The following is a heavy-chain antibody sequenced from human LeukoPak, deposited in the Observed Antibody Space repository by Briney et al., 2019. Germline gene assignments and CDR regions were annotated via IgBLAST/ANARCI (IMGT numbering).Heavy chain of an antibody. CDR2: MNPNSGNT. J-gene: IGHJ5*02. D-gene: IGHD6-6*01. Sequence: ASVKVSCKASGYTFTSYDINWVRQATGQGLEWMGWMNPNSGNTGYAQKFQGRVTITRNTSISTAYVELSSLRSEDTAVYYCARRRKGRLNWFDPWGQGTLVTVSS. CDR3: ARRRKGRLNWFDP. V-gene: IGHV1-8*03. CDR1: GYTFTSYD.